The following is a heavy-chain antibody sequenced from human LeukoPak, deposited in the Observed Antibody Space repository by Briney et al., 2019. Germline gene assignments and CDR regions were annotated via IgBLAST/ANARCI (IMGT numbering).Heavy chain of an antibody. V-gene: IGHV4-39*07. CDR3: ARDQRQWELLYYFDY. CDR1: GGSISSSSYY. Sequence: EASETLSLTCTVSGGSISSSSYYWGWIRQPPGKGLEWIGSIYYSGSTYYNPSLKSRVTISVDTSKNQFSLKLSSVTAADTAVYYCARDQRQWELLYYFDYWGQGTLVTVSS. CDR2: IYYSGST. D-gene: IGHD1-26*01. J-gene: IGHJ4*02.